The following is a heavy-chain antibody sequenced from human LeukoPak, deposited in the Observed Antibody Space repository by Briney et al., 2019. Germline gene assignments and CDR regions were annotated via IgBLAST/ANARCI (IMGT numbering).Heavy chain of an antibody. D-gene: IGHD1-26*01. Sequence: GASVKVSCKASDTFTSYGISWVRQAPGQGLEWMGWINAYNGNTNYAQKLQGRVTMTTDTSTSTAYMELRNLRSDDTAVYYCARGSPLVGAPGDYWGQGTLVTVSS. CDR2: INAYNGNT. J-gene: IGHJ4*02. CDR3: ARGSPLVGAPGDY. V-gene: IGHV1-18*01. CDR1: DTFTSYG.